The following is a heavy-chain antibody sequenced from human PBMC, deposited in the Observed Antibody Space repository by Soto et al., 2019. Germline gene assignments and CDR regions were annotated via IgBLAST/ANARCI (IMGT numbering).Heavy chain of an antibody. Sequence: PSETLSLTCTVSGGSISSSSYYWGWIRQPPGKGLEWIGSIYYSGSTYYNPSLKSRVTISVDTSKNQFSLKLSSVTAADTAVYYCAREGVNSGYSSSWYAGWNWFDPWGQGTLVTVSS. CDR3: AREGVNSGYSSSWYAGWNWFDP. CDR1: GGSISSSSYY. CDR2: IYYSGST. J-gene: IGHJ5*02. D-gene: IGHD6-13*01. V-gene: IGHV4-39*02.